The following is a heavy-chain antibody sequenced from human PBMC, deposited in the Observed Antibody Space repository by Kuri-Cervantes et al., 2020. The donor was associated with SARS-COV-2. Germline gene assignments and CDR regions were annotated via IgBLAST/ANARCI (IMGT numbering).Heavy chain of an antibody. CDR2: INPNSGGT. V-gene: IGHV1-2*02. CDR1: GYTFTGYY. D-gene: IGHD5-12*01. CDR3: ARDPGSGYDYGFDY. J-gene: IGHJ4*02. Sequence: ASVKVSCKASGYTFTGYYMHWVRQAPGQGLEWMGWINPNSGGTNYAQKFQGRVTMTRDTSISTAYMELSRLRSDDTAVCYCARDPGSGYDYGFDYWGQGTLVTVSS.